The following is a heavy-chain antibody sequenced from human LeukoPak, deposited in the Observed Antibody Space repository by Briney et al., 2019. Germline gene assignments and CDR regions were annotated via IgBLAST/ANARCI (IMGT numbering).Heavy chain of an antibody. CDR1: GFNFSSYA. J-gene: IGHJ4*02. CDR2: ISGSGGST. Sequence: GGSLRLSCAASGFNFSSYAMSWVRQAPGKGLEWVSAISGSGGSTYYADSVKGRFTISRDNSKNTLYLQMNSLRAEDTAVYYCAKAHYGSGSYYNDYWGQGTLVTVSS. D-gene: IGHD3-10*01. CDR3: AKAHYGSGSYYNDY. V-gene: IGHV3-23*01.